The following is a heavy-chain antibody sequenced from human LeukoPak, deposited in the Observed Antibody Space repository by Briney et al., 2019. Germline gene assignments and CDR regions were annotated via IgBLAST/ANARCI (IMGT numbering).Heavy chain of an antibody. Sequence: GGSLRLSCAASGFTFDDYAMHWVRQAPGKGLEWVSGISWNSGSIGYADSVKGRFTISRDNAKNSLYLQMNSLRAEDTALYYCAKERDIAGALDKWGQGTLVTVSS. CDR3: AKERDIAGALDK. J-gene: IGHJ4*02. D-gene: IGHD2-15*01. V-gene: IGHV3-9*01. CDR1: GFTFDDYA. CDR2: ISWNSGSI.